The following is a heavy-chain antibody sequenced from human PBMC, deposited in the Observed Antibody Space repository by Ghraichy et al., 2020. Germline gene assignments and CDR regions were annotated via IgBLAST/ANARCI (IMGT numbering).Heavy chain of an antibody. CDR2: ITSTGDVI. J-gene: IGHJ5*01. CDR1: GFTFSGFG. CDR3: ARSVDFSAGHKRGLDS. V-gene: IGHV3-48*03. D-gene: IGHD2/OR15-2a*01. Sequence: GGSLRLSCAGSGFTFSGFGMNWVRQAPGKGLELVSHITSTGDVIHYAASVKGRFTISRDNAKNSLFLQLSSLTAEDTACYYCARSVDFSAGHKRGLDSWGQGTLVTVSS.